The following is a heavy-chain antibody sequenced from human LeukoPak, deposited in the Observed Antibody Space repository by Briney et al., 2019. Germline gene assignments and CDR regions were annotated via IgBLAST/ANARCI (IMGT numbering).Heavy chain of an antibody. CDR3: AKPLMRDRWFGES. Sequence: GGSLRLSCAASGFTFSSYGMHWVRQAPGKGLEWVAFIRFDGNDKYYAEPVKGRFTTSRDTSRSTLYLQMNSLRHEDTSIYYCAKPLMRDRWFGESWGQGTLVSVSS. CDR2: IRFDGNDK. V-gene: IGHV3-30*02. D-gene: IGHD3-10*01. CDR1: GFTFSSYG. J-gene: IGHJ5*02.